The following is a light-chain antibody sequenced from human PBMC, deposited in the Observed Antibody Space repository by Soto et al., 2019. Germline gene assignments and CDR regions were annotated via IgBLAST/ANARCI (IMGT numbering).Light chain of an antibody. Sequence: AIRMTQSPSSFSASTGDRVTITCRASQGISSYLAWYQQKPGKAPRLLIYAASTLQSGVPSRFSGSGSGTEFTLTISSLQPEDFATYYCQQFNSYPPAFGQGTRLEIK. CDR3: QQFNSYPPA. CDR1: QGISSY. J-gene: IGKJ5*01. V-gene: IGKV1-8*01. CDR2: AAS.